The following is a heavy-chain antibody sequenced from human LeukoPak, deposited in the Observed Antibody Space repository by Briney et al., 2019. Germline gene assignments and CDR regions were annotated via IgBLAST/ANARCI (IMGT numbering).Heavy chain of an antibody. CDR2: INTEGSST. CDR1: GFTFRTYW. V-gene: IGHV3-74*01. CDR3: ARDFDRYYFDY. D-gene: IGHD3-9*01. J-gene: IGHJ4*02. Sequence: GGSLRLSCAASGFTFRTYWMHWVRHAPGKGLMWVSRINTEGSSTNYADSVKGRFTISRDNAKNTLYLQMNSLSAEDTAMYYCARDFDRYYFDYWRQGTLVTVSS.